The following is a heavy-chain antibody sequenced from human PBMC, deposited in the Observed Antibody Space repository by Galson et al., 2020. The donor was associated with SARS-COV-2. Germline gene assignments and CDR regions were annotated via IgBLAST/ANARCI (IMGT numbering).Heavy chain of an antibody. CDR1: GFTFDDYG. CDR2: INWNGGST. CDR3: ARVFDPIYYYYYMDV. D-gene: IGHD3-3*01. J-gene: IGHJ6*03. V-gene: IGHV3-20*01. Sequence: GGSLRLSCAASGFTFDDYGMSWVRQAPGKGLEWVSGINWNGGSTGYADSVKGRFTISRDNAKNSLYLQMNSLRAEDTALYHCARVFDPIYYYYYMDVWGKGTTVTVS.